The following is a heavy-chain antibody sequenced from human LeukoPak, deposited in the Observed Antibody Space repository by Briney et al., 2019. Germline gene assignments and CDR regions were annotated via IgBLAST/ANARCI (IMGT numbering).Heavy chain of an antibody. J-gene: IGHJ4*02. V-gene: IGHV4-59*01. CDR3: ARARIAVSYFDY. D-gene: IGHD6-6*01. CDR1: GGSISSYY. Sequence: SETLSLTCTVSGGSISSYYWSWIRQPPGKGLEWIGYIYYSGSTNHNPSLRSRATISVDTSNNQFSLKMSSVTAADTAVYYCARARIAVSYFDYWGRGALVTVSS. CDR2: IYYSGST.